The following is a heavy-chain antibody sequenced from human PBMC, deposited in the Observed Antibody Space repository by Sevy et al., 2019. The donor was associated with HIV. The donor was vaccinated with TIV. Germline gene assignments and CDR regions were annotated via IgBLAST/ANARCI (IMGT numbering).Heavy chain of an antibody. D-gene: IGHD6-19*01. J-gene: IGHJ4*02. CDR2: IWYDGSNK. CDR1: GFTFSSYG. CDR3: AAGYTTGWYPGEFDY. Sequence: GGSLRLSCAASGFTFSSYGMHWFRQAPGKGLEWVTVIWYDGSNKYYADSVKGRFTISRDNSKNTLYLQMNSLRAEDTAVYYCAAGYTTGWYPGEFDYWGQGTLVTVSS. V-gene: IGHV3-33*08.